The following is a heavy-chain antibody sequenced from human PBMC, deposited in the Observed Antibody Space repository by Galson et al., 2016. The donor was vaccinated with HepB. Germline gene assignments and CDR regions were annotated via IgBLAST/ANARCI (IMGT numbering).Heavy chain of an antibody. V-gene: IGHV3-23*01. J-gene: IGHJ5*02. CDR3: ARDLSYGSNWFDP. D-gene: IGHD3-16*02. CDR2: ISGSGDTT. Sequence: SLRLSCAGTGFTFSTYAMSWVRQAPGKRLEWVSAISGSGDTTYHADSVKGRFSISRDNSKNTVYLQMSSLRAEDTAIYFCARDLSYGSNWFDPRGQGTLVTVSS. CDR1: GFTFSTYA.